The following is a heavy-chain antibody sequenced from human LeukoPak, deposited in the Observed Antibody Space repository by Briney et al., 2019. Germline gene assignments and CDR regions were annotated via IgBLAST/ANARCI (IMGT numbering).Heavy chain of an antibody. D-gene: IGHD3-9*01. CDR2: ISYDGTNK. CDR3: AKDAILSQDAFDI. V-gene: IGHV3-30*18. Sequence: PGGSLRLSCAAPGFTFSSYGMHGVRQAPGKGLEWVAVISYDGTNKYYADSMKGRFTIYRDNSRNTLFLQMDSLRAEDTAVYYCAKDAILSQDAFDIWGQGTMVTVSS. CDR1: GFTFSSYG. J-gene: IGHJ3*02.